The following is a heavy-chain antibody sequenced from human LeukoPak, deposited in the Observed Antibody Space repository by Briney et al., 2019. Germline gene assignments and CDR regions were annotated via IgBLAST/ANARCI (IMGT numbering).Heavy chain of an antibody. D-gene: IGHD6-19*01. CDR3: ARDDRRSSGSYSY. V-gene: IGHV1-58*02. CDR1: GFTFTSSA. Sequence: GASVKVSCKASGFTFTSSAMQWVRQARGQRLEWIGWIVVGSGNTNYAQKFQERVTITRDMSTSTAYMELSSLRSEDTAVYYCARDDRRSSGSYSYWGQGTLVTVSS. CDR2: IVVGSGNT. J-gene: IGHJ4*02.